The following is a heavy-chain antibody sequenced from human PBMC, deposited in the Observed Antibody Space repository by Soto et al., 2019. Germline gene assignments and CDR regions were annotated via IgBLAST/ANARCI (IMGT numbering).Heavy chain of an antibody. CDR1: GYTFTSYY. CDR2: INPSGGST. J-gene: IGHJ3*02. V-gene: IGHV1-46*01. CDR3: ARVMKVSYYYDSSGPSGAFDI. Sequence: GASVKVSCKASGYTFTSYYMHWVRQAPGQGFEWMGIINPSGGSTSYAQKFQGRVTMTRDTSTSTVYMELSSLRSEDTAVYYCARVMKVSYYYDSSGPSGAFDIWGQGTMVTVSS. D-gene: IGHD3-22*01.